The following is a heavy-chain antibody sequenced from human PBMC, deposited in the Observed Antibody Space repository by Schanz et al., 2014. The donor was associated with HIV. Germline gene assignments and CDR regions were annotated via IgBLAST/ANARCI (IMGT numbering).Heavy chain of an antibody. J-gene: IGHJ5*02. Sequence: QVQLVQSGAEVKKPGSSVKVSCKTSGDSFTSDAINWVRQAPGQGLEWMGGLIPIFGTPNYAQKFQGRVTITAAESTSTAYMELTGLNPEDTAIYYCARDDVLDSLASWGQGTLVTVSS. CDR3: ARDDVLDSLAS. CDR1: GDSFTSDA. V-gene: IGHV1-69*01. D-gene: IGHD2-21*01. CDR2: LIPIFGTP.